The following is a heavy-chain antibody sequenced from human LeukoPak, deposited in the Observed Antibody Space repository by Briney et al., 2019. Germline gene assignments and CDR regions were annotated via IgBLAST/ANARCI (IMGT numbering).Heavy chain of an antibody. J-gene: IGHJ4*02. CDR1: GGSIRDHY. CDR2: IYYNGST. V-gene: IGHV4-59*08. CDR3: ARHNTAYCASDCYSEWDY. D-gene: IGHD2-21*02. Sequence: SETLSLTCSVSGGSIRDHYWSGIRQPPGKGLEWIEYIYYNGSTKYNPSVRSRLTISVDTSRNHFSLKLSSVTAADTAVYYCARHNTAYCASDCYSEWDYWGQGTLVTVSS.